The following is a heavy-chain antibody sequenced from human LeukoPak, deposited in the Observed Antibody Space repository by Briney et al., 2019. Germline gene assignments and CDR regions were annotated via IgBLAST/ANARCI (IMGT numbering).Heavy chain of an antibody. V-gene: IGHV4-59*01. D-gene: IGHD6-13*01. J-gene: IGHJ4*02. Sequence: KPSETLSLTCTVSGGSISSYYWSWIRQPPGKGLEWIGYIYYSGSTNYNPSLKSRVTISVDTSKNQFSLKLSSVTAADTAVYYCARVETAAGYFDYWGQGTLATVSS. CDR2: IYYSGST. CDR1: GGSISSYY. CDR3: ARVETAAGYFDY.